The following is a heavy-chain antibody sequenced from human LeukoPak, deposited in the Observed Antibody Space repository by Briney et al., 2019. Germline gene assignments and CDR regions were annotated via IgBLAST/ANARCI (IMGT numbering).Heavy chain of an antibody. Sequence: GGSLRLSCAASGFTFSSYDMHWVRQATGKGLEWVSAIGTAGDTYYPGSVKGRFTISRENAKNSLYLQINSLRAGDTAVYYCARGGSYSGYDAFDIWGQGTMVTVSS. CDR3: ARGGSYSGYDAFDI. D-gene: IGHD1-26*01. CDR2: IGTAGDT. CDR1: GFTFSSYD. J-gene: IGHJ3*02. V-gene: IGHV3-13*01.